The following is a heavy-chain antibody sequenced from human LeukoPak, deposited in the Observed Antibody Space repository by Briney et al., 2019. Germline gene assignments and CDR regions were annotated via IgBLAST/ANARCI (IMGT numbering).Heavy chain of an antibody. D-gene: IGHD3-9*01. Sequence: PGGSLRLSCAASGFTFSSYEMNWVRQAPGKGLEWVSHISSSGSTIYYADSVKGRFTISRDNAKNSLYLQMNSLRAEDTAVYYCARGRYFDWLLFDYWGQGTLVTVSS. V-gene: IGHV3-48*03. CDR1: GFTFSSYE. CDR3: ARGRYFDWLLFDY. CDR2: ISSSGSTI. J-gene: IGHJ4*02.